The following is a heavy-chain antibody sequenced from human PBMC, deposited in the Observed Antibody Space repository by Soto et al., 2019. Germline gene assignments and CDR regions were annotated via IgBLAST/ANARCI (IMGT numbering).Heavy chain of an antibody. CDR1: GFSLSTSGVG. CDR3: AHRLATGTPVWYFDL. D-gene: IGHD4-17*01. V-gene: IGHV2-5*02. CDR2: IYWDDDK. J-gene: IGHJ2*01. Sequence: QITLKESGPTLVNPTQTLTLTCTFSGFSLSTSGVGVGWIRQPPGKALEWLALIYWDDDKRYSPSLKSRLTIPKDNSKNQVVLTMTNMDPVDTATYYCAHRLATGTPVWYFDLWGRGTLVTVSS.